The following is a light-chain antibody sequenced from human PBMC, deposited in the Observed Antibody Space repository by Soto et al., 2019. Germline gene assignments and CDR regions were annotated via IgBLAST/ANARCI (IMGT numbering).Light chain of an antibody. CDR3: QQRSNWLT. J-gene: IGKJ4*01. CDR2: DAS. CDR1: PTISYY. Sequence: EIVLTQSPATLSLSPGERATLSCRASPTISYYLAWYQQKPGQAPRLLIYDASNRATGIPARFSGSGSGTDFTLTISSLEPEDFAVYYCQQRSNWLTFGGGTKVEIK. V-gene: IGKV3-11*01.